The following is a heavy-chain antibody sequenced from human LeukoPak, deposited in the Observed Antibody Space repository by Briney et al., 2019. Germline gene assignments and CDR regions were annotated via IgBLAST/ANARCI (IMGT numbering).Heavy chain of an antibody. D-gene: IGHD2-15*01. CDR2: IRQDGNEK. J-gene: IGHJ4*02. Sequence: GGSLRLSCAASGFTFSSYWMSWLRQAPGKGLEWVANIRQDGNEKYYVDSVKGRFTISRDNAQNSLYLQLNSLRADDTAVYYCARDLSGPSLYWGQGTLVTVSS. CDR3: ARDLSGPSLY. CDR1: GFTFSSYW. V-gene: IGHV3-7*01.